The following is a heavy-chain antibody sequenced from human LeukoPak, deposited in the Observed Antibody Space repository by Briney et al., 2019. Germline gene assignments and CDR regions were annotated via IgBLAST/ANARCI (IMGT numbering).Heavy chain of an antibody. Sequence: PGGSLRLSCAASGFTVSSNYMSWVRQAPGKGLEWVGRIKSKTDGGTTDYAAPVKGRFTISRDDSKNTLYLQMNSLKTEDTAVYYCTTDYPGMTTVSMFDYWGQGTLVTVSS. CDR2: IKSKTDGGTT. CDR3: TTDYPGMTTVSMFDY. CDR1: GFTVSSNY. V-gene: IGHV3-15*01. D-gene: IGHD4-17*01. J-gene: IGHJ4*02.